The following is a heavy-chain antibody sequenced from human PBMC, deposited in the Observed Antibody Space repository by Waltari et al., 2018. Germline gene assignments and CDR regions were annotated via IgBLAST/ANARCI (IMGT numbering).Heavy chain of an antibody. Sequence: QLQLQESGPGLVKPSETLSLTCTVSGGSISSSSYYWGWIRQPPGKGLEWIGSSYYSGNTYYNPSLKSRVTISVDTSKNQFSLDLTSVTAADTAVYYCARVVDYDILTGRMYYFDYWGQGTLVTVSS. CDR2: SYYSGNT. D-gene: IGHD3-9*01. J-gene: IGHJ4*02. CDR1: GGSISSSSYY. V-gene: IGHV4-39*07. CDR3: ARVVDYDILTGRMYYFDY.